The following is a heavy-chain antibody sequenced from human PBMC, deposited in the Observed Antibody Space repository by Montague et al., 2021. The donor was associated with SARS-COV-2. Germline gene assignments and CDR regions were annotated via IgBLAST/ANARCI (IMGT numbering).Heavy chain of an antibody. D-gene: IGHD1-14*01. J-gene: IGHJ3*02. CDR1: GASVSSSD. Sequence: SETLSLTCTVSGASVSSSDWGWIRQSPGKGLEWIGYFYSVGSTDYNPPLKSRVTISRDTSKNQFSLKVRSVTAADTAIYYCARETMTADAFDIWGQGTMVTVSS. CDR3: ARETMTADAFDI. V-gene: IGHV4-59*02. CDR2: FYSVGST.